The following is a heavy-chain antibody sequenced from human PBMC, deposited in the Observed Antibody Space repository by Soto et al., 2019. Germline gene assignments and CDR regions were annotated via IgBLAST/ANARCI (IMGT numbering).Heavy chain of an antibody. D-gene: IGHD2-21*01. CDR2: ISSSSSTI. V-gene: IGHV3-48*02. CDR3: ARDEPDLAYCDEPNVFDS. J-gene: IGHJ5*01. Sequence: PGVSLRLSCAASGFTFSSYGIHWVRQAPGKGLEWVSYISSSSSTIYYADSVKGRFTISRDNAKNSLYLQMNSLRDEDTAVYYCARDEPDLAYCDEPNVFDSWGQGTLVTVSS. CDR1: GFTFSSYG.